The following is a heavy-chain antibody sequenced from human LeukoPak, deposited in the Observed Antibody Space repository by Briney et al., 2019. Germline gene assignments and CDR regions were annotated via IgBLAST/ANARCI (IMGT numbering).Heavy chain of an antibody. CDR3: ARDQGWLHQIMQGPLDY. Sequence: ASVKVSCKASGYTFTSYGISWVRQAPGQGLEWMGWISAYNGNTNYAQTLQGRVTMTTDTSTSTAYMELRSLRSDDTAVYYCARDQGWLHQIMQGPLDYWGQGTLVTVSS. J-gene: IGHJ4*02. CDR1: GYTFTSYG. CDR2: ISAYNGNT. V-gene: IGHV1-18*01. D-gene: IGHD5-24*01.